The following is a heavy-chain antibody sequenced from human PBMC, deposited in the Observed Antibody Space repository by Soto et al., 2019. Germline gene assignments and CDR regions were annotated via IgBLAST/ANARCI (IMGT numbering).Heavy chain of an antibody. CDR3: ARVPRLRYFDWLSLGSWFDP. CDR1: GGSISSGGYS. Sequence: PSETLSLTCAVSGGSISSGGYSWSWIRQPPGKGLEWIGYIYHSGSTYYNPSLKSRVTISVDTSKNQFSLKLSSVTAADTAVYYCARVPRLRYFDWLSLGSWFDPWGQGTLVTVSS. D-gene: IGHD3-9*01. V-gene: IGHV4-30-2*01. CDR2: IYHSGST. J-gene: IGHJ5*02.